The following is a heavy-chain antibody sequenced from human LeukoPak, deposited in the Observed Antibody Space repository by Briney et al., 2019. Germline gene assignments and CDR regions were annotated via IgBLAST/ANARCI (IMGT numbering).Heavy chain of an antibody. CDR2: IYPSVDTT. V-gene: IGHV1-46*01. CDR1: GYTFTSYG. J-gene: IGHJ4*02. D-gene: IGHD2-8*01. CDR3: IREYEGGYFDY. Sequence: ASVKVSCKASGYTFTSYGISWVRQAPGQGLEWMGIIYPSVDTTDSSQKFKGRVTVTRDTSTSTVYMELRTLRSEDTAIYYCIREYEGGYFDYWGQGTLVTVSS.